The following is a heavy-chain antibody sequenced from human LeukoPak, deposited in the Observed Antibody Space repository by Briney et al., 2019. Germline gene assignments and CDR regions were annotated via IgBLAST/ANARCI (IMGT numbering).Heavy chain of an antibody. CDR3: AREAMILVDY. V-gene: IGHV4-39*07. Sequence: PSETLSLTCTVSGGSISSSSYYWGWIRQPPGKGLEWIGSIYYSGSTYYNSSLKSRVTISVDTSKNQFSLKLSSVTAADTAVYYCAREAMILVDYWGQGTLVTVSS. CDR2: IYYSGST. D-gene: IGHD3-22*01. J-gene: IGHJ4*02. CDR1: GGSISSSSYY.